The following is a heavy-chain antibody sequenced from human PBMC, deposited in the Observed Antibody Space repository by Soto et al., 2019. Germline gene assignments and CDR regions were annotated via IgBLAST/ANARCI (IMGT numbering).Heavy chain of an antibody. Sequence: QVQLVQSGAEVKKPGSSVKVSCKASGGTFSSYTISWVRQAPGQGLEWMGRIIPILGIATYAQRFQGRVTITADKSTSTAYMELSSLRSEDTAVYYCARFRGSYGMDVWGQGTTVTVSS. D-gene: IGHD3-10*01. CDR2: IIPILGIA. V-gene: IGHV1-69*02. CDR3: ARFRGSYGMDV. CDR1: GGTFSSYT. J-gene: IGHJ6*02.